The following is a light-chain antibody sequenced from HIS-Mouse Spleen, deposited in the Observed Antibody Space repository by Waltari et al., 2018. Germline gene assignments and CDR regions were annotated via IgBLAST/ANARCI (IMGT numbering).Light chain of an antibody. J-gene: IGLJ2*01. V-gene: IGLV3-21*03. CDR1: NIGSKS. CDR2: DDS. CDR3: QGWDSSSDHVV. Sequence: SYVLTQPPSVSVAPGKTARITCGGNNIGSKSVHWYQQKPGQAPVLGVYDDSDRPSGIPGRFAGSTSGNTATLTIGRVEAGDEADYYCQGWDSSSDHVVFGGGTKLTVL.